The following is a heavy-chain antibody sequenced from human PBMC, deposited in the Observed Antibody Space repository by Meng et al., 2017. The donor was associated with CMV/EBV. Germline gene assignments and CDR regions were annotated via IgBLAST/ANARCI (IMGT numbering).Heavy chain of an antibody. J-gene: IGHJ6*02. CDR2: ISYDGSNK. CDR3: ARDHRSMDV. V-gene: IGHV3-30-3*01. Sequence: GESLKISCAASGFTFSSYAMHWVRQAPGKGLEWVAVISYDGSNKYYADSVKGRFTISRDNAKNTLYLQMNSLRAEDTAVYYCARDHRSMDVWDQGTTVTVSS. CDR1: GFTFSSYA.